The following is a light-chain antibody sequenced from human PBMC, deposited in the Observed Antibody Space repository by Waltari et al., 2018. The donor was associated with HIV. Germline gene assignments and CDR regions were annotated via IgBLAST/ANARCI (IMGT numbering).Light chain of an antibody. CDR3: QQYHSFPYT. V-gene: IGKV3-11*01. Sequence: EIVLTQSPATLSLSPGERATLSCRASQSVSSSLAWYQQKPGQAPRLLIFDASNRATGIPARFSGSGSGTDFTLTISSLEPEDFAVYYCQQYHSFPYTFGQGTKLEI. CDR2: DAS. CDR1: QSVSSS. J-gene: IGKJ2*01.